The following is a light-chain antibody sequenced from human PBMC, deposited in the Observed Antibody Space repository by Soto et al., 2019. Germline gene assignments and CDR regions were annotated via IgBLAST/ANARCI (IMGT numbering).Light chain of an antibody. CDR3: CSYLGSSTV. J-gene: IGLJ7*01. CDR1: SGDVGNYNL. CDR2: EDD. Sequence: QSGLTQPASVSGSPGQSTTISCTGVSGDVGNYNLVSWYQQHPAKAPKLIIYEDDKRPSGVSNRFSGSKSGDTASLTISGLQSEDEAAYYCCSYLGSSTVFGGGTQLTVL. V-gene: IGLV2-23*01.